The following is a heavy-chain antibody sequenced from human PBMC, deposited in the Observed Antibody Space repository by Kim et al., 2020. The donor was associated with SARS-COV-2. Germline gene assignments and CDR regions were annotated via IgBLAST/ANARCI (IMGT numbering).Heavy chain of an antibody. D-gene: IGHD2-2*01. J-gene: IGHJ5*02. V-gene: IGHV4-59*08. Sequence: SETLSLTCTVSGGSVSSYFWSWIRQPPGKGLEWIGNIFYSGSTNYNASLRSRVTISLDTSKNQFSLRLTSVTAADTAVYFCARLDCSSISCSTFDPWGQGTLVTVSP. CDR3: ARLDCSSISCSTFDP. CDR1: GGSVSSYF. CDR2: IFYSGST.